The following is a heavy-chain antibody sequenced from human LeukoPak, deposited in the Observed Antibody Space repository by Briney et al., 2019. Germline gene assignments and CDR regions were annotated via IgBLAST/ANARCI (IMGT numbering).Heavy chain of an antibody. V-gene: IGHV3-30*03. D-gene: IGHD5-18*01. J-gene: IGHJ4*02. Sequence: PGRSLRLSCAASGFTFNNYVMHWVRQAPGKGLEWVALISYDGSNKYYADSVRGRFTISRDNSKNTLYLQMNSLRAEDTAVYYCARGFAPAYNFGVFDGWGQGTLVTVSS. CDR1: GFTFNNYV. CDR3: ARGFAPAYNFGVFDG. CDR2: ISYDGSNK.